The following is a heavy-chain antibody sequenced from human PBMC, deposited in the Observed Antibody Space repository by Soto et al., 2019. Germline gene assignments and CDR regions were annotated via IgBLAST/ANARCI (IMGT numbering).Heavy chain of an antibody. CDR1: GYTFTSYA. Sequence: ASVKVSCKASGYTFTSYAMNWVRQAPGQRLEWMGWINAGNGNTKYSQKFQGRVTITRDTSASTAYMELSSLRSEDTAVYYCLYEDYYYGMDVWGQGTTVTVSS. CDR3: LYEDYYYGMDV. J-gene: IGHJ6*02. V-gene: IGHV1-3*01. D-gene: IGHD3-16*01. CDR2: INAGNGNT.